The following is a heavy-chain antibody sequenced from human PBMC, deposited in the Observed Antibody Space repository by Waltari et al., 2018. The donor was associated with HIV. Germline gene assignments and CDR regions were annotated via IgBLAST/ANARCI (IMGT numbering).Heavy chain of an antibody. CDR2: INAGNGNT. CDR1: GYTFTSYA. D-gene: IGHD6-13*01. Sequence: QVQLVQSGAEVKKPGASVKVSCKASGYTFTSYAMHWVRQAPGQRLEWMGWINAGNGNTKYSQKFQGRVTITRDTSASTAYMELSSLRSEDTAVYYCARDQQLAASGFDYWGQGTLVTVSS. V-gene: IGHV1-3*01. CDR3: ARDQQLAASGFDY. J-gene: IGHJ4*02.